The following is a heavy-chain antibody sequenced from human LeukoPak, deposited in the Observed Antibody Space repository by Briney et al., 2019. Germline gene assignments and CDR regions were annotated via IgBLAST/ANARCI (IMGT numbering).Heavy chain of an antibody. CDR2: ISTSSIYI. J-gene: IGHJ3*02. V-gene: IGHV3-21*01. CDR1: GFTFSSYS. D-gene: IGHD3-10*01. CDR3: ARDRELLWFGELSSDAFDI. Sequence: PGGSLRLSCAASGFTFSSYSMNWVRQAPGKGLEWVSSISTSSIYIYYADSVKGRFTISRDNAKNSLYLQMNSLRAEDTAVYYCARDRELLWFGELSSDAFDIWGQGTMVTVSS.